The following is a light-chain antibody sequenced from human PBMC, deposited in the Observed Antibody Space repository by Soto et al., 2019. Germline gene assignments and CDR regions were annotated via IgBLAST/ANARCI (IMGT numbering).Light chain of an antibody. CDR2: GAS. CDR3: QQYGSSPSLT. V-gene: IGKV3-20*01. CDR1: QSVSSSY. J-gene: IGKJ4*01. Sequence: EIVLTQSPGTLSLSPGERATLSCRASQSVSSSYLAWYQQKPGQAPRLLIHGASCRATGIPDRFSGSGSGTDFTLTISRLEPEDFAVYYCQQYGSSPSLTFGGGTKVEIK.